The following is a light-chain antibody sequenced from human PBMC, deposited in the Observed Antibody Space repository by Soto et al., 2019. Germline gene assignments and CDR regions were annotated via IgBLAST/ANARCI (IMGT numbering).Light chain of an antibody. CDR3: QHYNSYSEA. Sequence: DIQMTQSPSTLSGSVGDRVTITCRASQTISSWLAWYQQKPGKAPKLLIYKASTLKSGVPSRFSGSGPGTEFTLTISSLQPDDFATYYCQHYNSYSEAFGQGPKVELK. CDR1: QTISSW. V-gene: IGKV1-5*03. J-gene: IGKJ1*01. CDR2: KAS.